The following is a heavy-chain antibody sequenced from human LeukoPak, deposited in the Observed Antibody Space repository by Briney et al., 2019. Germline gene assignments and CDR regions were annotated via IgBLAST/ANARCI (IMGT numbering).Heavy chain of an antibody. CDR3: ARGSFLITFGGFIG. CDR1: GFTFSDYW. CDR2: IKQDGSEM. V-gene: IGHV3-7*04. Sequence: GGFLRLSCAVSGFTFSDYWMSWVRQAPGKGLEWVANIKQDGSEMYYVDSVKGRFTISRDNAKNSLFLQMNSLRAEDTAVYYCARGSFLITFGGFIGWGQGTLVTVSS. J-gene: IGHJ4*02. D-gene: IGHD3-16*02.